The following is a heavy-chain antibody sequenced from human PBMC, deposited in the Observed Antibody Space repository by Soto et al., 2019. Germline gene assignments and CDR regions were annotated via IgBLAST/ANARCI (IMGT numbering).Heavy chain of an antibody. CDR2: IHSSGST. Sequence: QVQLLESGPGLVKPSQTLSLTCTVSGGSINTAGDYWNWIRQLPGEGLEWIGSIHSSGSTYYTPSLKSRVTVSPDTSKNQFSLNLDSVTAADTAVYYCVRGKRGPWYFDLWGRGTLVAVSS. V-gene: IGHV4-31*03. J-gene: IGHJ2*01. CDR3: VRGKRGPWYFDL. D-gene: IGHD3-10*01. CDR1: GGSINTAGDY.